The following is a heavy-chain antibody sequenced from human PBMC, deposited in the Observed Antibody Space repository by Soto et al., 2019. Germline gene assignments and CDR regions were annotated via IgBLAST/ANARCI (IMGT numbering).Heavy chain of an antibody. J-gene: IGHJ3*02. CDR3: ARDPPSIGNYYDSSGYYYGNAFDI. CDR1: GYTFTGYY. Sequence: GASVKVSCKASGYTFTGYYMHWVRQAPGQGLEWMGWINPNSGGTNYAQKFQGWVTMTRDTSISTAYMELSRLRSDDTAVYYCARDPPSIGNYYDSSGYYYGNAFDIWGQGTMVT. V-gene: IGHV1-2*04. D-gene: IGHD3-22*01. CDR2: INPNSGGT.